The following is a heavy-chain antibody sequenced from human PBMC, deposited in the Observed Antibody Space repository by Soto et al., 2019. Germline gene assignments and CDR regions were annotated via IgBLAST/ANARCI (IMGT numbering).Heavy chain of an antibody. CDR3: ATSLSETYYYDSSGYYFDY. J-gene: IGHJ4*02. Sequence: ASVKVSCKVSGYTLTELSMHWVRQAPGKGLEWMGGFDPEDGETIYAQKFQGRVTMTEDTSTDTAYMELSSLRSEDTAVYYCATSLSETYYYDSSGYYFDYWGQGTLVTVSS. CDR1: GYTLTELS. V-gene: IGHV1-24*01. CDR2: FDPEDGET. D-gene: IGHD3-22*01.